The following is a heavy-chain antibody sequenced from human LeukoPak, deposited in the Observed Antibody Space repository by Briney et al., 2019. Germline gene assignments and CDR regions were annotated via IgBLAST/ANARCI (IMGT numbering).Heavy chain of an antibody. CDR3: AIQGAPCIAARPSWYFDL. Sequence: SETLSLTCAVYGGSFSDYSWSWIRQPPGKGLEWIGYIYYSGSTNYNPSLKSRVTISVDTSKNQFSLKLSSVTAADPAVYYCAIQGAPCIAARPSWYFDLWGRGTLVTVSS. CDR1: GGSFSDYS. CDR2: IYYSGST. J-gene: IGHJ2*01. D-gene: IGHD6-6*01. V-gene: IGHV4-59*01.